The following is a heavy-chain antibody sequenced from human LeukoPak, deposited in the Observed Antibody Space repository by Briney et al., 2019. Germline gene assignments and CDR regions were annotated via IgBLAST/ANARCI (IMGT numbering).Heavy chain of an antibody. J-gene: IGHJ4*02. CDR3: ARRVGYCSSTSCYDDY. CDR2: ISSSSYI. D-gene: IGHD2-2*01. CDR1: GFTFSSYS. Sequence: GGSLSLSCAASGFTFSSYSMNWVRQAPGKGLEWVSSISSSSYIYYADSVKGRFTISRDNAKNSLYLQMNSLRAEDTAVYYCARRVGYCSSTSCYDDYWGQGTLVTVSS. V-gene: IGHV3-21*01.